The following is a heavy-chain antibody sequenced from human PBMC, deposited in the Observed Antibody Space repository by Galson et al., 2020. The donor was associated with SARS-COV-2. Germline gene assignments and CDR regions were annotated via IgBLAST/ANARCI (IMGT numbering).Heavy chain of an antibody. CDR3: AKDLGIGYSYGDDAFDI. Sequence: GGSLRLSCAASGFTFSSYGMHWVRQAPGKGLEWVAVIWYDGSNKYYADSVKGRFTISRDNSKNTLYLQMNSLRAEDTAVYYCAKDLGIGYSYGDDAFDIWGQGTMVTVSS. CDR2: IWYDGSNK. J-gene: IGHJ3*02. D-gene: IGHD5-18*01. V-gene: IGHV3-33*06. CDR1: GFTFSSYG.